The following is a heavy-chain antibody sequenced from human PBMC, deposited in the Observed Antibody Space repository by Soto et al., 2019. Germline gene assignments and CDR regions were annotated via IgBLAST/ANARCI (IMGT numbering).Heavy chain of an antibody. CDR3: ATFGLNLSPS. V-gene: IGHV1-46*01. J-gene: IGHJ5*02. CDR1: GYTFTSYY. D-gene: IGHD3-10*01. CDR2: INPSGGST. Sequence: GASVKVSCKASGYTFTSYYMHWVRQAPGQGLEWIGIINPSGGSTSYAQKFQGRVTMTKDTSTNTAYMELSSLRSEDTAVYYCATFGLNLSPSWGQGTLVTVSS.